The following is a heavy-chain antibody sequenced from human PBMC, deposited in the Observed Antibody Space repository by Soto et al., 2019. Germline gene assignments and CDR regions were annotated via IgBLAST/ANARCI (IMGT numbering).Heavy chain of an antibody. Sequence: GAPVKVSCKASGYTFTDYYLRWVRQAPGQGLEWMGWMNPNSGNTGYAQKFQGRVTMTRNTSISTAYMELSSLRSEDTAVYYCARVLSWASYYDFWSGYYNYYYYGMDVWGQGTTVTVS. CDR3: ARVLSWASYYDFWSGYYNYYYYGMDV. J-gene: IGHJ6*02. V-gene: IGHV1-8*02. CDR1: GYTFTDYY. D-gene: IGHD3-3*01. CDR2: MNPNSGNT.